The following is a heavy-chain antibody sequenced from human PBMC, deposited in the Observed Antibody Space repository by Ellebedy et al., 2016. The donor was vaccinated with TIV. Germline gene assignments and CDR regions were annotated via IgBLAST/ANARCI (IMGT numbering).Heavy chain of an antibody. D-gene: IGHD5-24*01. Sequence: GGSLRLSCAASGFTFSSYSMNWVRQAPGKGLEWVSSISSSSSYIYYADSVKGRFTISRDHAKNSLYLQMNSLRAEDTAVYYCARDRDGYNRFDYWGQGTLVTVSS. CDR3: ARDRDGYNRFDY. V-gene: IGHV3-21*01. J-gene: IGHJ4*02. CDR2: ISSSSSYI. CDR1: GFTFSSYS.